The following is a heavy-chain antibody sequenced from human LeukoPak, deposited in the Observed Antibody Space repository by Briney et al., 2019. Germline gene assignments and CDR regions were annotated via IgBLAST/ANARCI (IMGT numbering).Heavy chain of an antibody. V-gene: IGHV4-34*01. J-gene: IGHJ4*02. CDR1: GGSFSGYY. CDR3: ARHEYSSSCVDY. D-gene: IGHD6-13*01. CDR2: INHSGST. Sequence: SETLSLTCAVYGGSFSGYYWSWIRQPPGKGLEWIGEINHSGSTNYNPSLKSRVTISVDTSKNQFSLKLSSVIAADTAVYYCARHEYSSSCVDYWGQGTLVTVSS.